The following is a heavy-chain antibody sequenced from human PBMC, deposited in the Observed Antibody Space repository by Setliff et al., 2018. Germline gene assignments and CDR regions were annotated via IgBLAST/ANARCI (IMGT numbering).Heavy chain of an antibody. D-gene: IGHD3-10*01. CDR1: GFTFSRYW. Sequence: GGSLSLSCAASGFTFSRYWMSWVRQAPGKGLEWVANIKQDGSEKYYVDSVKGRFTISRDNAKNSLYLQMNSLRAEDTAVYYCARDHVYGSQYYYYYYGMDVWGQGTTVTAP. CDR3: ARDHVYGSQYYYYYYGMDV. CDR2: IKQDGSEK. J-gene: IGHJ6*02. V-gene: IGHV3-7*01.